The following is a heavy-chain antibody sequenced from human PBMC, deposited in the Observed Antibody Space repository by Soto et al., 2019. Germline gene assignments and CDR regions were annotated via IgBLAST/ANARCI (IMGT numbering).Heavy chain of an antibody. V-gene: IGHV3-74*01. J-gene: IGHJ4*02. CDR3: ARVYCSGGSCYSVDF. CDR2: INGDGSST. D-gene: IGHD2-15*01. CDR1: GSTFSSYW. Sequence: PGGSLRLSCAASGSTFSSYWMHWVRQAPGKGLVWVSRINGDGSSTTYADSVKGRFTISRDNAKNTLYLQMNSLRADDTAVYYCARVYCSGGSCYSVDFWGQGTVVTVSS.